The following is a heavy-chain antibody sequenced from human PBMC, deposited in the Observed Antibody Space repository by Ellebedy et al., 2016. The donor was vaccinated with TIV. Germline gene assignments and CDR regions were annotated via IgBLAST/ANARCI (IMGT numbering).Heavy chain of an antibody. CDR2: INPDSGST. V-gene: IGHV1-2*02. D-gene: IGHD6-13*01. Sequence: ASVKVSCKTSGYVFTAYYIHWVRQAPGQGLEWMGWINPDSGSTNFAQNFQGRVSMTRDASINTVYMQLSRVQSDDTAVYYCARVRRGSSGMDVWGQGTTVTVSS. CDR1: GYVFTAYY. J-gene: IGHJ6*02. CDR3: ARVRRGSSGMDV.